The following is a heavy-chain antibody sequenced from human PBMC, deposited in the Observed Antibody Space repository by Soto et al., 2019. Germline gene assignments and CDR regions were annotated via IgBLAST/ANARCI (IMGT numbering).Heavy chain of an antibody. CDR1: GYTFTSYY. V-gene: IGHV1-46*01. CDR2: INPSGGST. Sequence: QVQLVQSGAEVKKPGASVKVSCKASGYTFTSYYMHWVRQAPGQGLEWMGIINPSGGSTSYAQKCQGRVTMTRDTSTSTVYMELSSLRSEDTAVYYCARDKPLSYYYYGMDVWGQGTTVTVSS. J-gene: IGHJ6*02. CDR3: ARDKPLSYYYYGMDV.